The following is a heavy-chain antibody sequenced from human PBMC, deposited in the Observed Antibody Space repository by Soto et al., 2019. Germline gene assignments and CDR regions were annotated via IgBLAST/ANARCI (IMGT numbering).Heavy chain of an antibody. D-gene: IGHD3-3*01. CDR3: ASVDYDFWSGYFRWFDP. CDR1: GGSSSSSSYY. J-gene: IGHJ5*02. CDR2: IYYSGST. Sequence: SETLSLTCTVSGGSSSSSSYYWGWIRQPPGKGLEWIGSIYYSGSTYYNPSLKSRVTISVDTSKNQFSLKLSSVTAADTAVYYCASVDYDFWSGYFRWFDPWGQGTLVTVSS. V-gene: IGHV4-39*01.